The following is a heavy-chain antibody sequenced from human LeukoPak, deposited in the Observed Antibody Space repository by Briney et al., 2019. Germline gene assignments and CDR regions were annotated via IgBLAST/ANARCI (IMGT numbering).Heavy chain of an antibody. J-gene: IGHJ6*02. CDR2: IVGSGGRT. CDR1: GLTFSSYA. V-gene: IGHV3-23*01. Sequence: GGSLRLSCAASGLTFSSYAMSWVRQAPGKGLEGVSAIVGSGGRTYYADSVKGRFTISRDNSKNTLYLQMNSLRAEDTAVYYCAKDAGLQGMDVWGQGTTVTVSS. CDR3: AKDAGLQGMDV.